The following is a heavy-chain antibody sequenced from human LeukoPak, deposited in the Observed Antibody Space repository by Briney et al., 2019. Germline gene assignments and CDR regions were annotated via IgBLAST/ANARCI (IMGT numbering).Heavy chain of an antibody. CDR3: ARDYGYYSNHPYYYYYMDV. CDR1: GGTFSSYT. D-gene: IGHD4-11*01. CDR2: IIPILGIA. V-gene: IGHV1-69*04. Sequence: SVKVSCKASGGTFSSYTISWVRQAPGQGLEWMGRIIPILGIANYAQKFQGRVTITADKSTSTAYMELSSLRSEDTAVYYCARDYGYYSNHPYYYYYMDVWGKGTTLTVSS. J-gene: IGHJ6*03.